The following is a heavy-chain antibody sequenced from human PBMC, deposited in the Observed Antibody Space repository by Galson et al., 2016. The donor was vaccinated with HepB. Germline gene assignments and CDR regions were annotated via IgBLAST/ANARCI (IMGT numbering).Heavy chain of an antibody. J-gene: IGHJ3*01. D-gene: IGHD2-2*02. Sequence: SLRLSCAASGFTFNTYAMGWVRQAPGKGLEWVSVITGSGDSTYYADSVKGRFTISRDNSKNTLYLQMNSLRAEGTALYSCAKVRYTTSWDSFDFWGQGTMVTVSS. CDR3: AKVRYTTSWDSFDF. CDR1: GFTFNTYA. V-gene: IGHV3-23*01. CDR2: ITGSGDST.